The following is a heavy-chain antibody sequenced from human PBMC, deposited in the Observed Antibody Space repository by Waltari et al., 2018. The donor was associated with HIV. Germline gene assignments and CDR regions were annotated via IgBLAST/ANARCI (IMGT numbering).Heavy chain of an antibody. V-gene: IGHV3-9*01. CDR3: AKGYCSSTSCYMFYYYYGMDV. Sequence: EVQLVESGGGLVQPGRSLRLSCAASGFTFDDYAMHWVRQAPGKGLEWVSGISWNSGSIGYADSVKGRFTISRDNAKNSLYLQMNSLRAEDTALYYCAKGYCSSTSCYMFYYYYGMDVWGQGTTVTVSS. J-gene: IGHJ6*02. CDR2: ISWNSGSI. D-gene: IGHD2-2*02. CDR1: GFTFDDYA.